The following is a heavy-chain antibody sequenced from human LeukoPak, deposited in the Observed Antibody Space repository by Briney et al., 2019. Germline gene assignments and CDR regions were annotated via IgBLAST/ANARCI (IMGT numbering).Heavy chain of an antibody. CDR3: ARDPGYCTSRSCHNWYFDL. V-gene: IGHV1-46*01. Sequence: GASVKVSCKASGYTFTSYSLHWVRQAPGQGLEWLGLINPRGGGTIYSQKFQGRVTMTRDTPTSTVYMDLSSLRSEDTALYYCARDPGYCTSRSCHNWYFDLWGRGTLVTVSS. CDR1: GYTFTSYS. J-gene: IGHJ2*01. CDR2: INPRGGGT. D-gene: IGHD2-8*01.